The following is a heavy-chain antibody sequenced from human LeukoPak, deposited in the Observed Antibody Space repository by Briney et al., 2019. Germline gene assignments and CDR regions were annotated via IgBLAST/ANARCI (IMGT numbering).Heavy chain of an antibody. CDR2: ISYDGSNK. CDR1: GFTFSSYA. Sequence: GRSLRLSCAASGFTFSSYAMHWVRQAPGKGLEWVAVISYDGSNKYYADSVKGRFTISRDNSKNTLYLQMNSLRAEDTAVYYCAREFFYGDYAPGCRGQGTLVTVSS. J-gene: IGHJ4*02. D-gene: IGHD4-17*01. V-gene: IGHV3-30*04. CDR3: AREFFYGDYAPGC.